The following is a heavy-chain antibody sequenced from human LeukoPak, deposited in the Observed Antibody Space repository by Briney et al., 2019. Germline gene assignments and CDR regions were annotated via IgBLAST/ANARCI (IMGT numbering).Heavy chain of an antibody. D-gene: IGHD6-19*01. J-gene: IGHJ4*02. V-gene: IGHV3-21*01. CDR3: ARDPSGAVAGNY. CDR2: ISSSSSYI. Sequence: GGSLRLSCAASRFTFSSYSMNWIRQAPGKGLEWVSSISSSSSYIYYADSVKGRFTISRDNAKNSLYLQMNSLRAEDTAVYYCARDPSGAVAGNYWGQGTLVTVSS. CDR1: RFTFSSYS.